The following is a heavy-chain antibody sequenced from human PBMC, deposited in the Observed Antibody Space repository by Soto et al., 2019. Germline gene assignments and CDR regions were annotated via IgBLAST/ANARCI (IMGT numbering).Heavy chain of an antibody. CDR2: IWYDGNTK. CDR1: GFTFNSYS. J-gene: IGHJ6*02. CDR3: ARPLVAPVAGPYYYGMDV. V-gene: IGHV3-33*01. D-gene: IGHD6-19*01. Sequence: AGGSLRLSCTASGFTFNSYSFNWVRQAPGKGLEWVAVIWYDGNTKYYADSVKGRFTISRDNLRSTVYLQMNSLTAEDTAVYYCARPLVAPVAGPYYYGMDVWGQGTTVTVSS.